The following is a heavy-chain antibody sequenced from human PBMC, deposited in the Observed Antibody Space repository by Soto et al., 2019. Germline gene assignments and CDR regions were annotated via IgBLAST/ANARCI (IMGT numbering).Heavy chain of an antibody. CDR3: ARDIITMVRGVIAPYYYYGMDV. V-gene: IGHV3-33*01. CDR2: IWYDGSNK. D-gene: IGHD3-10*01. CDR1: GFTFSSYG. Sequence: QVQLVESGGGVVQPGRSLRLSCAASGFTFSSYGMHWVRQAPGKGLEWVAVIWYDGSNKYYADSVKGRFTISRDNSKNTLYLQMNSLRAEDTAVYYCARDIITMVRGVIAPYYYYGMDVWGQGTTVTVSS. J-gene: IGHJ6*02.